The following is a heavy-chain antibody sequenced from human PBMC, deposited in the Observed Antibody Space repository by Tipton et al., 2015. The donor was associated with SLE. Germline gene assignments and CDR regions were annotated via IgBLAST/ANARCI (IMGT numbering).Heavy chain of an antibody. CDR1: GGSLNNHF. CDR2: VSPSGGT. Sequence: TLSLTCTVSGGSLNNHFCSWIRQSAGKGLGWIGRVSPSGGTNYNPSLKSRVTMSVDTSRNQFSLNLSSLTAADTAVYYCARAPELDCYFDLWGRGTLVTVSS. V-gene: IGHV4-4*07. J-gene: IGHJ2*01. D-gene: IGHD3-10*01. CDR3: ARAPELDCYFDL.